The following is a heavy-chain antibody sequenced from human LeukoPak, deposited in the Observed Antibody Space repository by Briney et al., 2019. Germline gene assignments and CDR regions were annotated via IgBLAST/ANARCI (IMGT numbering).Heavy chain of an antibody. Sequence: GGSLRLSCAASGFTLTSAWMSWVRQAPGKGLEWVARIKSNTDGGTTETAAPVKGRFTMSRDDSRNTLYLQMNSLRTEDTAVYYCTSYHSDTGSYWVAAFDIWGQGTMVTVSS. CDR3: TSYHSDTGSYWVAAFDI. V-gene: IGHV3-15*01. D-gene: IGHD3-9*01. CDR1: GFTLTSAW. CDR2: IKSNTDGGTT. J-gene: IGHJ3*02.